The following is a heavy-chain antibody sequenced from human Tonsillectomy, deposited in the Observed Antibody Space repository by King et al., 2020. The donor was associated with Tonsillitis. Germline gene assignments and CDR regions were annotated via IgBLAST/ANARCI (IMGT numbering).Heavy chain of an antibody. CDR1: GGSISSGSYY. CDR2: IYTSGST. D-gene: IGHD4-23*01. J-gene: IGHJ4*02. V-gene: IGHV4-61*02. Sequence: HVQLQESGPGLVKPSQTLSLTCTVSGGSISSGSYYWSWIRQPAGKGLEWIGRIYTSGSTNYNPSLKSRVTMSVDTSKNQFSLKLSAVTAADTAVYYCAKDQVNYGGHSGSRSSYFDYWGQGTLVTVSS. CDR3: AKDQVNYGGHSGSRSSYFDY.